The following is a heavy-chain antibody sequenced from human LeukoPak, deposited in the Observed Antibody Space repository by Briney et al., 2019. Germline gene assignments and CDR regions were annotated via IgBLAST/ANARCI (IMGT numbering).Heavy chain of an antibody. Sequence: PSETLSLTCTVSGGSISSYYWSWIRQPPGKGLEWIGYIYYSGSTNYNPSLKSRVTISVDTSKNQFSLKLSSVTAAGTAVYYCASGYSGYEPTIDYWGQGTLVTVSS. CDR1: GGSISSYY. CDR2: IYYSGST. D-gene: IGHD5-12*01. CDR3: ASGYSGYEPTIDY. J-gene: IGHJ4*02. V-gene: IGHV4-59*01.